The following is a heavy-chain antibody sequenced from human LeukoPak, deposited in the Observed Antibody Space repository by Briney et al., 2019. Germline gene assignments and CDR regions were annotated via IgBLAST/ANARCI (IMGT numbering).Heavy chain of an antibody. Sequence: GGSLRLSRAASGFTFGNYALNWVRQTPGKGLEWVSGISGSGFTTYYADSLKGRFTISRDNSKNTLYLQMNSLRAEDTAVYYCAKGRSRDYSSGWYFDSWGQGTLVTVSS. V-gene: IGHV3-23*01. CDR1: GFTFGNYA. CDR2: ISGSGFTT. D-gene: IGHD6-19*01. CDR3: AKGRSRDYSSGWYFDS. J-gene: IGHJ4*02.